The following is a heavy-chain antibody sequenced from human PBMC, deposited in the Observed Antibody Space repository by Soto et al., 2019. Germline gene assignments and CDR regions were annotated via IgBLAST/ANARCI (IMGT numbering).Heavy chain of an antibody. CDR1: GYTFTSYG. CDR3: EIDSSGYPPDY. CDR2: ISAYNGNT. Sequence: ASVKVSCKASGYTFTSYGISWVRQAPGQGLEWMGWISAYNGNTNYAQKLQGRVTMTTDTSTSTAYMELRSLRSDDTAVYYCEIDSSGYPPDYWGQGTLVTVSS. J-gene: IGHJ4*02. V-gene: IGHV1-18*01. D-gene: IGHD3-22*01.